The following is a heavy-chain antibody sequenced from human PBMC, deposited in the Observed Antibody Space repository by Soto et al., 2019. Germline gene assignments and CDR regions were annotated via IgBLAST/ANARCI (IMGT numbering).Heavy chain of an antibody. Sequence: EVQWVESGGGLVQPGGSLRLSCAASGFTFSNYWMSWVRQAPGKGLEWVANIKQDGSEKNYKDSVKGRLTISRDNAKNSLSLQMNCLRAEDTAVYYCARRATTSAGYFDLWGRGTLVTVSS. CDR1: GFTFSNYW. V-gene: IGHV3-7*01. J-gene: IGHJ2*01. D-gene: IGHD1-26*01. CDR3: ARRATTSAGYFDL. CDR2: IKQDGSEK.